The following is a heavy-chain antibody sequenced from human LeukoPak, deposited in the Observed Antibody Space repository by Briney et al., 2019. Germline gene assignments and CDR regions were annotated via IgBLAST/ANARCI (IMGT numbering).Heavy chain of an antibody. V-gene: IGHV3-33*01. J-gene: IGHJ6*02. Sequence: PGGSLRLSCAASGFTFSSYGMHWVRQAPGKGLEWVAVIWYDGSNKYYADSVKGRFTISRDNSKNTLYLQMNSLRAEDTAVYYCARKTIFGVVDYGMDVWGQGTTVTVSS. CDR1: GFTFSSYG. CDR3: ARKTIFGVVDYGMDV. D-gene: IGHD3-3*01. CDR2: IWYDGSNK.